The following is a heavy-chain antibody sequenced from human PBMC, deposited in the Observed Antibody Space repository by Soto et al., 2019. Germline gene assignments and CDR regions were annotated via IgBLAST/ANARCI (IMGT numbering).Heavy chain of an antibody. V-gene: IGHV1-18*01. CDR3: ARIGVSSGHESPDFDS. D-gene: IGHD3-16*01. CDR2: ISGFNGNT. CDR1: GYTFNFYG. Sequence: ASVKVSCKASGYTFNFYGITWVRQAPGQGLEWMGWISGFNGNTNYAADLQGRVTMTTDTSTSTAYMELRGLRSDDTAVYYCARIGVSSGHESPDFDSWGQGTLVTSPQ. J-gene: IGHJ4*02.